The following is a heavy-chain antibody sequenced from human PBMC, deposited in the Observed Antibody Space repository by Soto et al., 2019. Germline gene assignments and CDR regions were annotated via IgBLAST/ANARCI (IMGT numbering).Heavy chain of an antibody. J-gene: IGHJ6*02. CDR1: RGSGRSDNYY. CDR2: ISKTGNT. D-gene: IGHD5-12*01. CDR3: AREIPRGGYNFGSGAMDV. Sequence: SETLSLTCTVSRGSGRSDNYYWTWIRQTPVKGLEWLGFISKTGNTKYNPSLKSRVTISLDTSKNHFSLRLTSVTAADTAVYYCAREIPRGGYNFGSGAMDVWGQGATVTVS. V-gene: IGHV4-61*03.